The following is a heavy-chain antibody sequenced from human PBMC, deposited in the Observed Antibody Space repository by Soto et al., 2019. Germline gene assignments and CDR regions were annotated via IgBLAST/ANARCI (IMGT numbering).Heavy chain of an antibody. Sequence: QVQLVESGGGVVQPGRSLRLSCAASGFTFSSYGMHWVRQAPGKGLEWVAVISYDGSNTYYADSVKGRFTISRDNSKNTLHLQMNSLRTEDAAVYYCAKGEGFDYRKRIEYWGQGTLVTVSS. CDR2: ISYDGSNT. CDR3: AKGEGFDYRKRIEY. J-gene: IGHJ4*02. CDR1: GFTFSSYG. V-gene: IGHV3-30*18. D-gene: IGHD4-4*01.